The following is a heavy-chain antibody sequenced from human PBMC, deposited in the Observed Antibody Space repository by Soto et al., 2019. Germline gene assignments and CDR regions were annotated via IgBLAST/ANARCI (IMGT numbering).Heavy chain of an antibody. D-gene: IGHD3-16*01. J-gene: IGHJ6*02. Sequence: QVQLVQSGAEVKKPGASVKVSCKASGYTFSRSGISWVRQAPGQGLEWMGWINGYNGNTNYTQKMQGRITMTTDTPTSTAYMEPRSLRSDDTAVYYCARMGDGPYYYYGMDVWGQGTTVIVSS. CDR2: INGYNGNT. V-gene: IGHV1-18*01. CDR1: GYTFSRSG. CDR3: ARMGDGPYYYYGMDV.